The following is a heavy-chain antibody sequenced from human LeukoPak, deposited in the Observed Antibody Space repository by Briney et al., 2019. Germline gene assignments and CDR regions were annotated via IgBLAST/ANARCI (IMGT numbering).Heavy chain of an antibody. CDR2: IYYSGST. D-gene: IGHD6-19*01. Sequence: SQTLSLTCTVSGGSISSYYWSWIRQPPGKGLEWIGYIYYSGSTNYNPSLKSRVTISVDTSKNQFSLKLSSVTAADTAVYYCARGPYSSGWYEGYYYYYGMDVWGQGTTVTVSS. V-gene: IGHV4-59*01. J-gene: IGHJ6*02. CDR3: ARGPYSSGWYEGYYYYYGMDV. CDR1: GGSISSYY.